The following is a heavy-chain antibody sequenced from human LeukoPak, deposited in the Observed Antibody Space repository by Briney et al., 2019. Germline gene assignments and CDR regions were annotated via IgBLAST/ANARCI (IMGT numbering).Heavy chain of an antibody. CDR1: GFTFSSYE. D-gene: IGHD4-17*01. J-gene: IGHJ4*02. CDR3: AKRKGAAATTGYYFDY. V-gene: IGHV3-48*03. CDR2: ISSSGSTI. Sequence: PGGSLRLSCAASGFTFSSYEMNWVRQAPGKGLEWVSYISSSGSTIYYADSVKGRFTISRDNAKNSLYLQMNSLRAEDTAVYYCAKRKGAAATTGYYFDYWGQGTLVTVSS.